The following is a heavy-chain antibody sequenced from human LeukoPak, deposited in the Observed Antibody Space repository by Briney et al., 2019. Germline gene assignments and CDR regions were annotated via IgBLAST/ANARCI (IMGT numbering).Heavy chain of an antibody. Sequence: SETLSLTCTVSGGSISGSTHYWGWIRQPPGKGLEWIGSIYYSGITYYNPSLKSRVTISIDTSKRQFSLKVNSMTAADTAAYYCGIFMDGVPGSMSWGLGTLVTVSS. CDR1: GGSISGSTHY. CDR2: IYYSGIT. CDR3: GIFMDGVPGSMS. J-gene: IGHJ4*02. D-gene: IGHD2-21*01. V-gene: IGHV4-39*01.